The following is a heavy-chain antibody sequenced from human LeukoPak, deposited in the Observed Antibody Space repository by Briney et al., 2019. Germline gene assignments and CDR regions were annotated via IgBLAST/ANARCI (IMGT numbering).Heavy chain of an antibody. CDR3: ARAIRFDDYSGVLRVGHYYYYMDV. J-gene: IGHJ6*03. CDR2: LYHSGST. CDR1: GGSISSSSYY. D-gene: IGHD2-15*01. V-gene: IGHV4-39*07. Sequence: SETLSLTCTVSGGSISSSSYYWGWIRQPPGKGLEWIGSLYHSGSTYSNPSLKSRVTISVDTSKNQFSLKLSSVTAADTAVYYCARAIRFDDYSGVLRVGHYYYYMDVWGKGTTVTVSS.